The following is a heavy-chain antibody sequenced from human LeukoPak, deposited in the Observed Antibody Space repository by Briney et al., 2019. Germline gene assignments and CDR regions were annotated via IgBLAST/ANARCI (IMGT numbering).Heavy chain of an antibody. CDR2: IYYSGST. CDR1: GGSISSYY. D-gene: IGHD1-1*01. CDR3: ARRRGGIPSGFDP. V-gene: IGHV4-59*08. J-gene: IGHJ5*02. Sequence: SETLSLTCTVSGGSISSYYWSWIRQPPGKGLEWIGYIYYSGSTNYNPSLKSRVTITSNASKNQLLLKLSSVTAAETAVYYCARRRGGIPSGFDPGGQGSLVTVSS.